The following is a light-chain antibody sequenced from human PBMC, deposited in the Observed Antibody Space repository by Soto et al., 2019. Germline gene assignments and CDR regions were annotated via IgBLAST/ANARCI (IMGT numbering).Light chain of an antibody. CDR3: SSYTSSRTLV. V-gene: IGLV2-14*03. CDR2: DVS. J-gene: IGLJ2*01. Sequence: QSALTQPASVSGSPGQSITISCTGTSSDVGGYTYVSWYQQHPGKAPKLIIYDVSNRPSGVSNRFSGSKSGNTASLTISGLQAEDEADYYCSSYTSSRTLVFGGGTKVTVL. CDR1: SSDVGGYTY.